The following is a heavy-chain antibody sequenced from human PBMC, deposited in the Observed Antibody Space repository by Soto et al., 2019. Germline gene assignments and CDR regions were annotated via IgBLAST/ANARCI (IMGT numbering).Heavy chain of an antibody. CDR3: AKDSHIVVVTAPRRYFDY. V-gene: IGHV3-30*18. CDR1: GLTFSRYG. Sequence: PGGALRLSCTASGLTFSRYGMHWARQAPGKGLEWVAAISYDGSDKYYADPVKGRFTISRDNSKSTLYMQMNSLRAEDTAVYYCAKDSHIVVVTAPRRYFDYWGQGTLVTVSS. CDR2: ISYDGSDK. D-gene: IGHD2-21*02. J-gene: IGHJ4*02.